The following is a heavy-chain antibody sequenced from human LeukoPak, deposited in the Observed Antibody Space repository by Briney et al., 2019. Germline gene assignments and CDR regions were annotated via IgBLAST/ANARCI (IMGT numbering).Heavy chain of an antibody. CDR2: ISYDGSNK. CDR3: AKIWYSGSTTPLDY. Sequence: GGSLRLSCAASGFTFSSYAMHWVRQAPGKGLEWVAVISYDGSNKYHGDSVKGRFTISRDNSKNTLYLQMNSLRAEDTAVYYCAKIWYSGSTTPLDYWGQGTLVTVSS. J-gene: IGHJ4*02. CDR1: GFTFSSYA. D-gene: IGHD1-26*01. V-gene: IGHV3-30-3*01.